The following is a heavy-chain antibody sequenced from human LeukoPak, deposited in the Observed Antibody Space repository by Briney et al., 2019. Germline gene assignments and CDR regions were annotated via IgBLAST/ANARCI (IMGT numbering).Heavy chain of an antibody. CDR2: ISWNSGSI. J-gene: IGHJ4*02. V-gene: IGHV3-9*03. CDR1: GFTFDDYA. D-gene: IGHD5-12*01. Sequence: GGSLRLSCAASGFTFDDYAMHWVRQAPGKGLEWVSGISWNSGSIGYADSVKGRFTISRDNAKNSLYLQMNSLRAEDMALYYCARDRGYVSADSGFDYWGQGTLVTVSS. CDR3: ARDRGYVSADSGFDY.